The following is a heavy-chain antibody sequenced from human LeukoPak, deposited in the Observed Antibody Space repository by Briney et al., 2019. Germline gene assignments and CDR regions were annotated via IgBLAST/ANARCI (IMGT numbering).Heavy chain of an antibody. CDR2: IYHSGGT. V-gene: IGHV4-38-2*01. CDR3: ARTMLRGVFDY. J-gene: IGHJ4*02. Sequence: SETLSLTCAVSGYSISSGYYWGWIRQPPGKGLDWIGNIYHSGGTYYNPSLKSRVTISVDTSNNQFSLKLSSVTAADTAVYYCARTMLRGVFDYWGQGTLVTVSP. D-gene: IGHD3-10*01. CDR1: GYSISSGYY.